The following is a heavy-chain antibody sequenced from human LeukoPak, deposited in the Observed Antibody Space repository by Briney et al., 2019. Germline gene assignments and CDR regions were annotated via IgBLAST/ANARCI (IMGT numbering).Heavy chain of an antibody. CDR3: ARDGGVAATIDY. J-gene: IGHJ4*02. D-gene: IGHD2-15*01. V-gene: IGHV3-30-3*01. CDR2: ISYDGSNK. CDR1: GFTFNSYA. Sequence: GGSPRLSCAPSGFTFNSYAMHWVRQAPGKGLEWVAVISYDGSNKYYTDSVKGRFTISRDNSKNTLCLQMNSLRAEDTALYYCARDGGVAATIDYWGQGILVTVSS.